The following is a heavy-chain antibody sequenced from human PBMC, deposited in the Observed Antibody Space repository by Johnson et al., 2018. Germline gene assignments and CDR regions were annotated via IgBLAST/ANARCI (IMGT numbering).Heavy chain of an antibody. J-gene: IGHJ1*01. CDR3: AKEQFEGAKHFHP. CDR1: GFIFSNYA. V-gene: IGHV3-23*01. Sequence: VQLQESGGGLVQPGGSLRLSCAASGFIFSNYAMSWVRQAPGKGLEWVSTISGGGGYTYYADSGKGRFTISRDNSKNTQYLQMNSLRADDTAVYYCAKEQFEGAKHFHPWGQGTLVTVSS. D-gene: IGHD3-10*01. CDR2: ISGGGGYT.